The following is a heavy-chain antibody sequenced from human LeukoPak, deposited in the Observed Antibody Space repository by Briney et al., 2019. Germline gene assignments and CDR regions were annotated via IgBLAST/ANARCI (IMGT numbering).Heavy chain of an antibody. J-gene: IGHJ5*02. V-gene: IGHV3-30*18. CDR3: AKDPFTSGANWFDP. CDR1: GFTFSSYG. D-gene: IGHD1-26*01. CDR2: ISYDGSNK. Sequence: GGSLRLSCAASGFTFSSYGMHWVRQAPGKGLEWVAVISYDGSNKYYADSVKGRFTISRDNSKNTLYLQMNSLRAEDTAVYYCAKDPFTSGANWFDPWGQETLVTVSS.